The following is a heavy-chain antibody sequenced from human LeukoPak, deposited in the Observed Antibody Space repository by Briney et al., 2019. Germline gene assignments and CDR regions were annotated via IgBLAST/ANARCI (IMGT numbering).Heavy chain of an antibody. CDR3: ARGTRWITMVQGIYFGY. Sequence: SETLSLTCALDGASFSGYYWSSIRQPPGKGLEWIGEINHSGRTNYNPPLKSRSPISVDIPKNHFFLKLTSVTAADTVFYCCARGTRWITMVQGIYFGYWGQGTLVTVSS. CDR2: INHSGRT. D-gene: IGHD3-10*01. J-gene: IGHJ4*02. CDR1: GASFSGYY. V-gene: IGHV4-34*01.